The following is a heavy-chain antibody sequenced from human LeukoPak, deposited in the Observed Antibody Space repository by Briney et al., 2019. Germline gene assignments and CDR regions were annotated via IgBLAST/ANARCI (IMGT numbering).Heavy chain of an antibody. D-gene: IGHD3-22*01. Sequence: GASVKVSCKASGFTFTRSAVQWVRQARGQRLEWIGWIVVGSGNTNYAQKFQERVTITRDMSTSTAYMELSSLRSEDTAVYYCAASPDYYDSSGYSYYFDYWGQGTLVTVSS. V-gene: IGHV1-58*01. J-gene: IGHJ4*02. CDR3: AASPDYYDSSGYSYYFDY. CDR2: IVVGSGNT. CDR1: GFTFTRSA.